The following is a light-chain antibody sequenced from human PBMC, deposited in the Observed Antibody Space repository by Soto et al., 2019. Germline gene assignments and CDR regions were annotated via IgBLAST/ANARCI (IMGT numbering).Light chain of an antibody. CDR2: ENN. CDR1: SSNIGNNY. J-gene: IGLJ2*01. CDR3: GTWDNSLTAVV. V-gene: IGLV1-51*02. Sequence: QAVVPQPPSVSAPPGQNVTISCSGTSSNIGNNYVSWYQQLPGTAPKLLIYENNKRPSGIPDRFSGSKSGTSATLGITGLRTGDEADYYCGTWDNSLTAVVFGGGTKLTVL.